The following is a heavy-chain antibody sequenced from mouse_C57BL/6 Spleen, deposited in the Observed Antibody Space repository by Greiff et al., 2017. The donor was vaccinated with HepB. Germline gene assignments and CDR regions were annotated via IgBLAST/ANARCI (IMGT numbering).Heavy chain of an antibody. D-gene: IGHD2-3*01. CDR1: GFTFSDYG. V-gene: IGHV5-17*01. CDR3: ARVYDGYYRYYAMDY. Sequence: EVQLQESGGGLVKPGGSLKLSCAASGFTFSDYGMHWVRQAPEKGLEWVAYISSGSSTIYYADTVKGRFTISRDNAKNTLFLQMTSLRSEDTAMYYCARVYDGYYRYYAMDYWGQGTSVTVSS. CDR2: ISSGSSTI. J-gene: IGHJ4*01.